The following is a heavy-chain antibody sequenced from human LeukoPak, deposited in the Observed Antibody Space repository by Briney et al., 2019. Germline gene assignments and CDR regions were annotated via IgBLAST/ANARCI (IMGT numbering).Heavy chain of an antibody. J-gene: IGHJ3*02. V-gene: IGHV3-23*01. CDR2: ISGSGGST. CDR3: AAKGAPYYYDSSGYSGDAFDI. D-gene: IGHD3-22*01. Sequence: GGSLRLSCAASGFTFSSYEMNWVRQAPGKGLEWVSAISGSGGSTYYADSVKGRFTISRDNSKNTLYLQMNSLRAEDTAVYYCAAKGAPYYYDSSGYSGDAFDIWGQGTMVTVSS. CDR1: GFTFSSYE.